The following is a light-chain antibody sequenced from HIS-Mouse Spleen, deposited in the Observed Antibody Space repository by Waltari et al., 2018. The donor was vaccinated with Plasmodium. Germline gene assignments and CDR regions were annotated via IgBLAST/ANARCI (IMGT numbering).Light chain of an antibody. CDR3: YSTDSSGNHRV. Sequence: SYELTQPPSVSVSPGQPARITCSGDALPKKYAYWYQQKSGKAPVLVIYEDSKRPSGTPERFSGSSSGTMATLTISGAQVEDEADYYCYSTDSSGNHRVFGGGTKLTVL. V-gene: IGLV3-10*01. J-gene: IGLJ3*02. CDR1: ALPKKY. CDR2: EDS.